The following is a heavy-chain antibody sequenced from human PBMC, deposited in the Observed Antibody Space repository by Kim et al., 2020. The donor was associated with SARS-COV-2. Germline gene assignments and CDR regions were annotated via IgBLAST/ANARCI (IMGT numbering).Heavy chain of an antibody. CDR3: AKNMITFGGVIANPDY. V-gene: IGHV3-30*18. J-gene: IGHJ4*01. D-gene: IGHD3-16*02. CDR1: GFTFSSYG. CDR2: ISYDGSNK. Sequence: GGSLRLSCAASGFTFSSYGMHWVRQAPGKGLEWVAVISYDGSNKYYADSVKGRFTISRDNSKNTLYLQMNSLRADDTAVYYCAKNMITFGGVIANPDYWG.